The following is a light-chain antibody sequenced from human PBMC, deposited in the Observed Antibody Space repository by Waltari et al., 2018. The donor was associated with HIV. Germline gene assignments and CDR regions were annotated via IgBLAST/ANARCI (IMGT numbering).Light chain of an antibody. Sequence: EIVMTQFPATLSVSPGERATLSCRASQSVSSDLARYQQKPGQGPRLLIYGAATRATGIPARFSGSGSGTEFTLTISSLQSEDFAVYYCQQYNNWWTFGQGTKVEIK. J-gene: IGKJ1*01. CDR2: GAA. V-gene: IGKV3-15*01. CDR3: QQYNNWWT. CDR1: QSVSSD.